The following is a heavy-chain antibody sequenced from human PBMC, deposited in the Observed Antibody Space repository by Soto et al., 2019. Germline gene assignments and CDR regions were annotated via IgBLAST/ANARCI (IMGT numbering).Heavy chain of an antibody. CDR1: GGTFSSYA. V-gene: IGHV1-69*01. J-gene: IGHJ3*02. Sequence: QVQLVQSGAEVKKPGSSVKVSCKASGGTFSSYAISWVRQAPAQGLEWMGGIIPIFGTANYAQKFQGRVTITADESTRTAYMELSSLRSEDTDVYYCARGRDYGREREAFDIWGQGTMVTVSS. CDR3: ARGRDYGREREAFDI. D-gene: IGHD4-17*01. CDR2: IIPIFGTA.